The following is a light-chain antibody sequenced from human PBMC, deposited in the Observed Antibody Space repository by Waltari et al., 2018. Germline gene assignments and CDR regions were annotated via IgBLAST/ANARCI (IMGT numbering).Light chain of an antibody. J-gene: IGKJ3*01. CDR2: AAS. Sequence: DIQMTQSPSSLSASVGDRVNITCRASQSISSYLNWYQQKPGKAPKLLIYAASSLQSGVPSSFSGSGSGTDFTLTISSLQPEDFATYYCQQSYSTPFTFGPGTKVDIK. CDR1: QSISSY. V-gene: IGKV1-39*01. CDR3: QQSYSTPFT.